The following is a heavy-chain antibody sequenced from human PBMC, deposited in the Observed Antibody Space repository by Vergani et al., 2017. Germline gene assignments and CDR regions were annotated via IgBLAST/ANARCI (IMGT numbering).Heavy chain of an antibody. CDR2: MNPNRGNT. V-gene: IGHV1-8*01. CDR3: ARAGQWLPKGYFQH. Sequence: QVQLVQSGAEVKTPGASVKVSCKASGYTFTSYDLNWVRQATGQGLEWMGWMNPNRGNTGYAQKFQGRVTMTRNTSISTAYMELSSLRSEDTAVYYCARAGQWLPKGYFQHWGQGTLVTVSA. D-gene: IGHD6-19*01. CDR1: GYTFTSYD. J-gene: IGHJ1*01.